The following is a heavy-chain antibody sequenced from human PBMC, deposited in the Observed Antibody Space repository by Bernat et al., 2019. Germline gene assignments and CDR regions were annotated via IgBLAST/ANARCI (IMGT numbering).Heavy chain of an antibody. V-gene: IGHV4-34*01. Sequence: QVQLQQWGAGLLKPSETLSLTCAVYGGSFSGYYWSWIRQPPGKGLEWIEEINHSGSTNYNPSLKSRVTISVDTSKNQFSLKLSSVTAADTAVYYCARGIGYCSGGSCYHWFDPWGQGTLVTVSS. D-gene: IGHD2-15*01. CDR3: ARGIGYCSGGSCYHWFDP. CDR2: INHSGST. J-gene: IGHJ5*02. CDR1: GGSFSGYY.